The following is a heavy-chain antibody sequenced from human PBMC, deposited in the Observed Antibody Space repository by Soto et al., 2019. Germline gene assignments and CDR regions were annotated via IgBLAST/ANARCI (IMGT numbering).Heavy chain of an antibody. CDR3: ARARPMCRDAFDI. CDR2: INAGNGNT. J-gene: IGHJ3*02. CDR1: GYTFTSYA. V-gene: IGHV1-3*01. Sequence: QVQLVQSGAEVKKPGASVKVSCKASGYTFTSYAMHWVRQAPGQRLEWMGWINAGNGNTKYSQKFQGRVTITRDTSASTAYMELSSLRSEDTAVYYCARARPMCRDAFDIWGQGTMVTVCS.